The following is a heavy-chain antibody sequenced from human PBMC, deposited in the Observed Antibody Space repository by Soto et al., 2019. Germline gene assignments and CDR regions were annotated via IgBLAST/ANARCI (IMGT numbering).Heavy chain of an antibody. D-gene: IGHD3-16*02. CDR3: ARGSAVFVGSKAPYDYIWGSYRESSRGLYGYFDY. CDR1: GGSISSYY. V-gene: IGHV4-59*01. CDR2: IYYSGST. J-gene: IGHJ4*02. Sequence: QVQLQESGPGLVKPSETLSLTCTVSGGSISSYYWSWIRQPPGKGLEWIGYIYYSGSTNYNPSLKSRVTISVDTAKNQFALKLSSVTGADAAVYYCARGSAVFVGSKAPYDYIWGSYRESSRGLYGYFDYWGQGTLVTVSS.